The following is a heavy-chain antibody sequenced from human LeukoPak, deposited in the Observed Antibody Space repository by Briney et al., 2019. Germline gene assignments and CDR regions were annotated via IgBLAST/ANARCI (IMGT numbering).Heavy chain of an antibody. Sequence: GGSLRLSCAASGFIFNNHEMSWVRQAPGKGLEWVAVISYDGSNKYYADSVKGRFTISRDNSKNTLYLQMNSLRAEDTAVYYCAKSGSSGFSSSDYWGQGTLVTVSS. CDR3: AKSGSSGFSSSDY. CDR2: ISYDGSNK. CDR1: GFIFNNHE. J-gene: IGHJ4*02. V-gene: IGHV3-30*18. D-gene: IGHD6-19*01.